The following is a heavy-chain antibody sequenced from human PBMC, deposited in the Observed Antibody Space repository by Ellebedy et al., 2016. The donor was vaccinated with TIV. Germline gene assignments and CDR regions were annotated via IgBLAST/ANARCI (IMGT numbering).Heavy chain of an antibody. D-gene: IGHD5-12*01. CDR3: ARRYRGWHIDY. Sequence: SETLSLTCAVSGGSVDSSNWWSWVRQHPRKGLEWIGEIYHSGSTKYNLSLESRVTMSLDKSKNQFSLSLTSVNAADTAVYYCARRYRGWHIDYWGQGVLVIVSS. V-gene: IGHV4-4*02. CDR2: IYHSGST. CDR1: GGSVDSSNW. J-gene: IGHJ4*02.